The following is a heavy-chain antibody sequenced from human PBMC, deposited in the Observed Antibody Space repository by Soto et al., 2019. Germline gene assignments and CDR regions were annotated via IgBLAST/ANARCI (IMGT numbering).Heavy chain of an antibody. D-gene: IGHD5-18*01. CDR3: ARYTYGYARSDYYYDLDV. CDR1: GGSISVGGYY. J-gene: IGHJ6*02. Sequence: QVQLQESGPGLVKPSQTLSLTCTVSGGSISVGGYYWTWIRQHPGKGLEWIGYIYYSGSTYYNPSLKSRLTISLDKSQNQFSLNLNSVTAADTAVYYCARYTYGYARSDYYYDLDVWGQGTTVTVSS. CDR2: IYYSGST. V-gene: IGHV4-31*03.